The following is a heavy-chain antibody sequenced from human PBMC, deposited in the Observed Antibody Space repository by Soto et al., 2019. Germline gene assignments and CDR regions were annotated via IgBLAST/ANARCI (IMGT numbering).Heavy chain of an antibody. V-gene: IGHV3-9*01. CDR3: AKDRNSKSRGTFDY. CDR1: GFTFDDYA. D-gene: IGHD3-10*01. J-gene: IGHJ4*02. Sequence: EVQLVESGGGLVQPGRSLRLSCAASGFTFDDYAMHWVRQAPGKGLEWVSGISWNSGSIGYADSVKGRFTISRDNAKNALYLQMNSLRAEDTALYYCAKDRNSKSRGTFDYWGQGTLVTVSS. CDR2: ISWNSGSI.